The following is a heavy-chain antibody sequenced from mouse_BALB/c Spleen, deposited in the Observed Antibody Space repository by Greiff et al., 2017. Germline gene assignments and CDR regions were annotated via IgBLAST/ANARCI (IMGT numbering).Heavy chain of an antibody. Sequence: QVQLQQSGAELVRPGTSVKVSCKASRYAFTNYLIEWVKQRPGQGLEWIGVINPGSGGTNYNEKFKGKATLTADKSSSTAYMQLSSLTSDDSAVYYCARFYGYSYYAMDYWGQGTSVTVSS. D-gene: IGHD2-2*01. V-gene: IGHV1-54*01. CDR2: INPGSGGT. J-gene: IGHJ4*01. CDR1: RYAFTNYL. CDR3: ARFYGYSYYAMDY.